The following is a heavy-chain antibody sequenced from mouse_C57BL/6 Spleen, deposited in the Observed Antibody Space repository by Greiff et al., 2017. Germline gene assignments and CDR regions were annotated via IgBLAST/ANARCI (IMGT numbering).Heavy chain of an antibody. CDR2: ISSGGDYI. D-gene: IGHD4-1*01. CDR1: GFTFSSYA. V-gene: IGHV5-9-1*02. CDR3: TRDPGTRRGFDY. Sequence: EVQLQESGEGLVKPGGSLKLSCAASGFTFSSYAMSWVRQTPEKRLEWVAYISSGGDYIYYADTVKGRFTISRDNARNTLYLQMSSLKSEDTAMYYCTRDPGTRRGFDYWGQGTTLTVSS. J-gene: IGHJ2*01.